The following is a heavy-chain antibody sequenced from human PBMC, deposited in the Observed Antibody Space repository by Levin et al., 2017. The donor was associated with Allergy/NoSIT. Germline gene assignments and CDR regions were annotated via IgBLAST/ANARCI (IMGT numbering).Heavy chain of an antibody. CDR1: GGSISSSSYY. D-gene: IGHD6-19*01. Sequence: SETLSLTCTVSGGSISSSSYYWGWIRQPPGKGLEWIGSIYYSGSTYYNPSLKSRVTISVDTSKNQFSLKLSSVTAADTAVYYCARFGYSSGWYDYWGQGTLVTVSS. J-gene: IGHJ4*02. CDR2: IYYSGST. CDR3: ARFGYSSGWYDY. V-gene: IGHV4-39*01.